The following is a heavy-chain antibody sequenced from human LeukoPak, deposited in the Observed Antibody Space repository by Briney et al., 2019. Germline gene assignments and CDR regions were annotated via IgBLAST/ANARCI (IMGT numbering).Heavy chain of an antibody. J-gene: IGHJ4*02. CDR1: GFTFDDYA. CDR2: ISGDGGST. V-gene: IGHV3-43*02. CDR3: AKVCSGSGCLDY. Sequence: GGSLRLSCAASGFTFDDYAMHWVRQAPGKGLEWVSFISGDGGSTYYADSVKGRFTISRDNSKSSLYLQMNSLRTEDTALYYCAKVCSGSGCLDYWGQGTLVTVSS. D-gene: IGHD2-15*01.